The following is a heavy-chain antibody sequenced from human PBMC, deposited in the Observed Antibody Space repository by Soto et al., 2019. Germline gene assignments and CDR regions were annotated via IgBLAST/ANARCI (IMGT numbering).Heavy chain of an antibody. CDR3: ARGRTIASRWWFDP. J-gene: IGHJ5*02. D-gene: IGHD6-6*01. Sequence: SETLSLTCTVSGGSISSYYWTWIRQLPGKGLEWIGYIYYSGSTNYNPSLKGRVTISVDTSNNHFSLRLTSVTAADTAVYYCARGRTIASRWWFDPWGQGILVTVSS. CDR1: GGSISSYY. V-gene: IGHV4-59*12. CDR2: IYYSGST.